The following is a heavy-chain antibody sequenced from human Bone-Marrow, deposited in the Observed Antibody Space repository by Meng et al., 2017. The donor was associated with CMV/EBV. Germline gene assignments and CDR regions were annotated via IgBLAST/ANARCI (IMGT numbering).Heavy chain of an antibody. CDR1: GGTFSSYA. V-gene: IGHV1-69*05. CDR2: IIPIFGTA. Sequence: SVKVSCKASGGTFSSYAISWVRQAPGQGLEWMGGIIPIFGTANYAQKFQGRVTITTDESTSTAYMELSSLRSEDTAVYYCARGVVVVPAGGYYYYYGMGVWGPGNTVTVAS. J-gene: IGHJ6*02. D-gene: IGHD2-2*01. CDR3: ARGVVVVPAGGYYYYYGMGV.